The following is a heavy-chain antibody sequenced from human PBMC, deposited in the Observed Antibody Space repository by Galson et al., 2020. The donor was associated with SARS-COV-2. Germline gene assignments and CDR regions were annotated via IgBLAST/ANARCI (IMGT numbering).Heavy chain of an antibody. V-gene: IGHV4-30-4*01. CDR2: IYYSGST. J-gene: IGHJ4*02. CDR3: AREETTVTMAFDY. CDR1: GGSISSGDYY. D-gene: IGHD4-17*01. Sequence: SETLSLTCTVSGGSISSGDYYWSWIRQPPGKDLEWLGYIYYSGSTNYNPSLKSRVTISADTSKNQFSLRLSSVTAADTAVYYCAREETTVTMAFDYWGQGTLVTVSS.